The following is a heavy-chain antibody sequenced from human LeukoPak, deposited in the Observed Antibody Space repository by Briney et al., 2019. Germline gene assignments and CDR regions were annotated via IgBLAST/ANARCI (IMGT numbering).Heavy chain of an antibody. Sequence: ASVKVSCKASGGTFSSYAISWVRQAPGQGLEWMGGIIPIFGTANYAQKFQGRVTITADESTSTAYMELSSLRSEDTAVYYCASYPFLYCSSTSCQGGFYFDYWGQGTLVTVSS. CDR2: IIPIFGTA. J-gene: IGHJ4*02. V-gene: IGHV1-69*13. CDR1: GGTFSSYA. CDR3: ASYPFLYCSSTSCQGGFYFDY. D-gene: IGHD2-2*01.